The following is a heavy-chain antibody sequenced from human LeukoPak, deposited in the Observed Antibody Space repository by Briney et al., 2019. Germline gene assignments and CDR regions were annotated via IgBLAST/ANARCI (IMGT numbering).Heavy chain of an antibody. CDR3: AKEERDGYNPDY. V-gene: IGHV4-59*01. J-gene: IGHJ4*02. CDR2: IYYNERT. Sequence: SSETLSLTCTVSGDSISSYYWSWIRQPPGKGLEWIGYIYYNERTNYNPSLRSRVTISVDTSKNHLSLNLSSVTAADTAVYYCAKEERDGYNPDYWGQGTLVTVSS. CDR1: GDSISSYY. D-gene: IGHD5-24*01.